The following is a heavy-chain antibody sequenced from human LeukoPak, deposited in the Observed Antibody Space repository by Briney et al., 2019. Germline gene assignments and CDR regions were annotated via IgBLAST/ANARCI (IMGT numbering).Heavy chain of an antibody. CDR3: AGGRIAAAGNFDY. Sequence: GAPGKLSCKASGYPFTTYGISSGRQSPGHRLEWWGWLSASIGKKDYATKLPGRVTMTTDTSTSTANMELRRLLCEEMAAYYFAGGRIAAAGNFDYWGQGTLVTVSS. CDR1: GYPFTTYG. J-gene: IGHJ4*02. D-gene: IGHD6-13*01. V-gene: IGHV1-18*03. CDR2: LSASIGKK.